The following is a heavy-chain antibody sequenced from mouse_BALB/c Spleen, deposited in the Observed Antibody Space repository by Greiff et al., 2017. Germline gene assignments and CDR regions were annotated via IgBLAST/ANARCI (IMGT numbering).Heavy chain of an antibody. CDR1: GYAFSSYW. Sequence: VQLQQSGAELVRPGSSVKISCKASGYAFSSYWMNWVKQRPGQGLEWIGQIYPGDGDTNYNGKFKGKATLTADKSSSTAYMQLSSLTSEDSAVYFCARSLYYDYAMDYWGQGTSVTVSS. CDR2: IYPGDGDT. CDR3: ARSLYYDYAMDY. D-gene: IGHD1-1*01. V-gene: IGHV1-80*01. J-gene: IGHJ4*01.